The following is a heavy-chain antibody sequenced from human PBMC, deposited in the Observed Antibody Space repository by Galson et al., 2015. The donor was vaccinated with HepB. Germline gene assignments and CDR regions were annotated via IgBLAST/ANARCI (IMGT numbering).Heavy chain of an antibody. V-gene: IGHV4-61*01. CDR1: GNSVSSDTYY. J-gene: IGHJ4*02. Sequence: SETLSLTCTVSGNSVSSDTYYWSWIRQPPGKGLEWIGYIFYTASTDYNPSLKSRVTISVDTSKNQFSLKLTSVTAADTAVYYWARSVYYYDSSGYYILDNWGQGTLVTVSS. CDR3: ARSVYYYDSSGYYILDN. D-gene: IGHD3-22*01. CDR2: IFYTAST.